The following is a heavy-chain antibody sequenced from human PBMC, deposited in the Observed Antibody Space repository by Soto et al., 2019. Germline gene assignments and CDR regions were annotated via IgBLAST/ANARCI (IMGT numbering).Heavy chain of an antibody. Sequence: LQLQESGSGLVKPSQTLSLTCAVSGDSISSGGYSWSWVRQPPGKGLEWIGYIYHSGGTNYNTSLKSRVTISVDMSKNQFSLNLKSVTAADTAMYYCARDRRDYGANWYDPWGQGTLVTVSS. D-gene: IGHD3-16*01. CDR3: ARDRRDYGANWYDP. CDR1: GDSISSGGYS. J-gene: IGHJ5*02. V-gene: IGHV4-30-2*01. CDR2: IYHSGGT.